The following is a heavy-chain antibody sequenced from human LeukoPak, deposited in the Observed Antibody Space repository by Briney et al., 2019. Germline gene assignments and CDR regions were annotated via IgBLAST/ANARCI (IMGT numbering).Heavy chain of an antibody. D-gene: IGHD1-14*01. CDR3: ARGRAAEPLYYYYYMDV. CDR2: IYTSGST. Sequence: SETLSLTCTVSGGSISSYYWSWIRQPAGKGLEWIGRIYTSGSTNYNPSLKSRVTMSVDTSKNQFPLKLSSVTAADTAVYYCARGRAAEPLYYYYYMDVWGKGTTVTISS. V-gene: IGHV4-4*07. J-gene: IGHJ6*03. CDR1: GGSISSYY.